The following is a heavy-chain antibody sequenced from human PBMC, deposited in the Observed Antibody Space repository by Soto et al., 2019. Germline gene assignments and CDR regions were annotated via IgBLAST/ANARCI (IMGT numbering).Heavy chain of an antibody. V-gene: IGHV3-30*18. Sequence: PGGSLRLSCAASGFTFNSYGIHWVRQAPGQGLEWVAGVSYDGSKQYYTDSVRGRFTISRDNSRNTLDLQMNSLRAEDMAVYYCAKDTYYHDSSGYYVFDCWGQGTLVTVSS. CDR1: GFTFNSYG. D-gene: IGHD3-22*01. CDR3: AKDTYYHDSSGYYVFDC. CDR2: VSYDGSKQ. J-gene: IGHJ4*02.